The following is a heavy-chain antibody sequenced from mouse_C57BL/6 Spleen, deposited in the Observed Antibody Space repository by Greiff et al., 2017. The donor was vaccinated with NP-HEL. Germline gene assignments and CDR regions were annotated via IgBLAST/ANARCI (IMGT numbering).Heavy chain of an antibody. CDR1: GFTFSDYG. D-gene: IGHD1-1*01. J-gene: IGHJ1*03. Sequence: EVKLVESGGGLVKPGGSLKLSCAASGFTFSDYGMHWVRQAPEKGLEWVAYISSGSSTIYYADTVKGRFTISRDNAKNTLFLQMTSLRSEDTAMYYCARRDGSSSWYFDVWGTGTTVTVSS. CDR3: ARRDGSSSWYFDV. V-gene: IGHV5-17*01. CDR2: ISSGSSTI.